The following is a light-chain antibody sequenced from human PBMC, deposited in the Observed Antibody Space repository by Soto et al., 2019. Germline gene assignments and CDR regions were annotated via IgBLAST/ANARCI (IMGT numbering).Light chain of an antibody. V-gene: IGKV1-5*01. CDR3: QQNGSSGT. Sequence: DIQMTQSPSSLSASLGDRVTITCRASQSISSWSAWYQQKPGKAPKLLIYDASTLESGVPSRFSGSGSGTDFTLTISRLEPEDFAVYYCQQNGSSGTFGQGTKVDVK. CDR2: DAS. CDR1: QSISSW. J-gene: IGKJ1*01.